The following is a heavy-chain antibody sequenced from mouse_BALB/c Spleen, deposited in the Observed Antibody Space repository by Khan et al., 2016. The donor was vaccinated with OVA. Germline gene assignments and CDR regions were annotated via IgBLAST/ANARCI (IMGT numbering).Heavy chain of an antibody. Sequence: EVQLQESGGGLVQPGGSLKLSCAASGFTFSSYGMSWVRQTPDKRLELVATINSNGGSTYYPDSVKGRFTISRDNAKNTLYLQMSSLKSEDTAMYYCARMATTIYWGQGTTLTVSS. J-gene: IGHJ2*01. V-gene: IGHV5-6-3*01. D-gene: IGHD6-1*01. CDR3: ARMATTIY. CDR2: INSNGGST. CDR1: GFTFSSYG.